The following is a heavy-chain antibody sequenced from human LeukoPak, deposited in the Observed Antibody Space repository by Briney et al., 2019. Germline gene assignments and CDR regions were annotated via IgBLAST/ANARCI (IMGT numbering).Heavy chain of an antibody. V-gene: IGHV4-39*07. CDR1: GVSIRSTSYY. J-gene: IGHJ5*02. D-gene: IGHD3-10*01. Sequence: RSSETLSLTCTVSGVSIRSTSYYRGWIRQPPGKGLEWIGSIYFSGNAYYNPSLKSRVTISVDTSKNQFSLKLSSVNAADTAVYYCARGRGEGRGISLVRGVRALSYNWFDPWGHGTLVTVSS. CDR3: ARGRGEGRGISLVRGVRALSYNWFDP. CDR2: IYFSGNA.